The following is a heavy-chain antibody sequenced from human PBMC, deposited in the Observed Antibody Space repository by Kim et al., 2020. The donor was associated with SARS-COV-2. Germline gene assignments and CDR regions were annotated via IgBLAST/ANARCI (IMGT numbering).Heavy chain of an antibody. Sequence: KSRVTISVDTSKSQVALKLSSVTAADTAVYYCARGPPGIAAAGTGVYFDYWGQGTLVTVSS. V-gene: IGHV4-34*01. D-gene: IGHD6-13*01. J-gene: IGHJ4*02. CDR3: ARGPPGIAAAGTGVYFDY.